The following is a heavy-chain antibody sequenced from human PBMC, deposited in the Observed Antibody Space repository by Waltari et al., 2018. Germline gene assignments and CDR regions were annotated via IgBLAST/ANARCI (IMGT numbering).Heavy chain of an antibody. V-gene: IGHV3-30*02. CDR1: GFTFSSSG. J-gene: IGHJ4*02. D-gene: IGHD2-2*01. Sequence: QVQLVESGGGVVQPGGSLRLSCAASGFTFSSSGMHWVRQAPGNGLEWVAFIRYDGSNKYYADSVKGRFTISRDNSKNTLYLQMNSLRAEDTAVYYCAKDGGDIVVVPAALTPDYWGQGTLVTVSS. CDR3: AKDGGDIVVVPAALTPDY. CDR2: IRYDGSNK.